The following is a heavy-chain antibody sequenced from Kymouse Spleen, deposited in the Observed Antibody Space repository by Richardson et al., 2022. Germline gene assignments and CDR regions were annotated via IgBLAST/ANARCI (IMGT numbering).Heavy chain of an antibody. D-gene: IGHD1-26*01,IGHD3-10*01,IGHD3-16*02. CDR3: AKDRETYYFDY. CDR2: ISYDGSNK. V-gene: IGHV3-30*18. J-gene: IGHJ4*02. Sequence: QVQLVESGGGVVQPGRSLRLSCAASGFTFSSYGMHWVRQAPGKGLEWVAVISYDGSNKYYADSVKGRFTISRDNSKNTLYLQMNSLRAEDTAVYYCAKDRETYYFDYWGQGTLVTVSS. CDR1: GFTFSSYG.